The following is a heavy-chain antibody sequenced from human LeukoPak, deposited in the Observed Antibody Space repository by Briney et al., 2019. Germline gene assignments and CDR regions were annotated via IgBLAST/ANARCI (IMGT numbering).Heavy chain of an antibody. V-gene: IGHV4-59*12. D-gene: IGHD6-13*01. CDR1: GGSISSYY. J-gene: IGHJ4*02. CDR2: IYYSGST. Sequence: SETLSLTCTVSGGSISSYYWSWIRQPPGKGLEWIGYIYYSGSTNYNPSLKSRVTISIDTSKNQFSLKLSSVTAADTALYYCARGPGTWYYYWGQGTLVTVSS. CDR3: ARGPGTWYYY.